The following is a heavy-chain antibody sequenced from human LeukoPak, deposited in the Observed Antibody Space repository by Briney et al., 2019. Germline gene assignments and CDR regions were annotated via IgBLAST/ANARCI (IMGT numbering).Heavy chain of an antibody. V-gene: IGHV3-74*01. CDR1: GLTFRNYW. Sequence: GGSLRLSCADSGLTFRNYWMHWVRQAPGKELVWVARINSDGSSTSYADSVKGRFTISRDNAKNTLYLQMNSLRAEDTAVYYCARGGYCSGGSCYRIDPWGQGTLVTVSS. CDR3: ARGGYCSGGSCYRIDP. D-gene: IGHD2-15*01. CDR2: INSDGSST. J-gene: IGHJ5*02.